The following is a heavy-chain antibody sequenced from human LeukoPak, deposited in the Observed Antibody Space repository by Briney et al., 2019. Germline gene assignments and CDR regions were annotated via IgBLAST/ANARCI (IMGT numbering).Heavy chain of an antibody. CDR3: ARGTLNGYYYYYYMDV. CDR1: EFTFSSYW. D-gene: IGHD2-2*01. Sequence: GGSLRLSCAASEFTFSSYWMSWVRQAPGKGLEWVANIGQDGTEIYYVDSVKGRFTISRDNAKNSLYLQMSSLRAEDTAVYYCARGTLNGYYYYYYMDVWGKGTTVTVSS. V-gene: IGHV3-7*01. CDR2: IGQDGTEI. J-gene: IGHJ6*03.